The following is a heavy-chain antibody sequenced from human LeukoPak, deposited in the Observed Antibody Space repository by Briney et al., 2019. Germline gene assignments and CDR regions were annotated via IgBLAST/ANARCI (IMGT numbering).Heavy chain of an antibody. Sequence: GGSLRLSCAASGFTFSSYAMHWVRQAPGKGLEWVAVISYDGSNKYYADSVKGRFTISRDNSKNTLYLQMNSLRAEDTAVYYCAREKGTTTFDYWGQGTLVTVSS. V-gene: IGHV3-30-3*01. D-gene: IGHD4-11*01. CDR3: AREKGTTTFDY. CDR1: GFTFSSYA. J-gene: IGHJ4*02. CDR2: ISYDGSNK.